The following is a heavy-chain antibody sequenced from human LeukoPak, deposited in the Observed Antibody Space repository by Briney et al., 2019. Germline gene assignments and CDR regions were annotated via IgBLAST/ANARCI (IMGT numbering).Heavy chain of an antibody. CDR3: ARSPRVGATIYYFDY. V-gene: IGHV3-7*03. CDR1: GFTFSSYW. J-gene: IGHJ4*02. CDR2: IKQDGSEK. D-gene: IGHD1-26*01. Sequence: GGSLRLSCAASGFTFSSYWMSWVRQAPGKGLEWVANIKQDGSEKYYVDSVKGRFTISRDNAKNSLYLQMNSLRAEDTAVYYCARSPRVGATIYYFDYWGQGTLVTVSS.